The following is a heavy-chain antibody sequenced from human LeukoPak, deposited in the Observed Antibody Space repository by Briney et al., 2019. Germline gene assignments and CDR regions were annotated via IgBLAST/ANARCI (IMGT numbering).Heavy chain of an antibody. CDR2: ISAYNGNT. Sequence: GASVKVSCKASGYTFSNYGISWVRQAPGQGLEWMGWISAYNGNTNYAQKLQGRVTMTTDTSTSTAYMELRSLRSDDAAVYYCARGDYDRNWFDPWGQGTLVTVSS. CDR3: ARGDYDRNWFDP. D-gene: IGHD4-17*01. V-gene: IGHV1-18*01. CDR1: GYTFSNYG. J-gene: IGHJ5*02.